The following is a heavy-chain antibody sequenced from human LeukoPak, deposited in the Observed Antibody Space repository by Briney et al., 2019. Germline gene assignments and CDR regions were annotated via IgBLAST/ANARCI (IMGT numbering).Heavy chain of an antibody. CDR3: VRVAVAGIDY. CDR1: GGSFSGYY. D-gene: IGHD6-19*01. V-gene: IGHV4-34*01. CDR2: INHSGST. Sequence: SETLSLTCAVYGGSFSGYYWSWIRQPPGKGLEWIGEINHSGSTNYNPSLKSRVTISVDTSKNQFSLKLSSVTAADTAVYYCVRVAVAGIDYWGQGTLVTVSS. J-gene: IGHJ4*02.